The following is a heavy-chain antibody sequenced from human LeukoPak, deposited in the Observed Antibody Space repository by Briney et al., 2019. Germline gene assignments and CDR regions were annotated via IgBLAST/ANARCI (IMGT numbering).Heavy chain of an antibody. J-gene: IGHJ4*02. CDR1: GFTFSTYA. V-gene: IGHV3-23*01. CDR2: ISGSGDST. CDR3: ARDRGRYYDSRGFYWGYYFDS. Sequence: GGSLRLSCAASGFTFSTYAVNWVRQAPGKGLEWVSTISGSGDSTYYADSVKGGFTISRENCKDRMYVQMSRGRGDDTAVYYCARDRGRYYDSRGFYWGYYFDSWGQGILVTVST. D-gene: IGHD3-22*01.